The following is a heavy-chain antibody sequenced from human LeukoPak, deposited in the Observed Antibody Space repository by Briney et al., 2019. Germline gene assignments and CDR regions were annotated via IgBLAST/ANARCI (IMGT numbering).Heavy chain of an antibody. CDR3: VRHGLKGCSGGRCFTSFYYYGPDV. J-gene: IGHJ6*02. CDR1: GYRFIDYW. D-gene: IGHD2-15*01. V-gene: IGHV5-51*01. CDR2: ILPGDSDI. Sequence: GESLQISSKGSGYRFIDYWNGWVRQMPAKGLEWMGIILPGDSDIKYSPSFQGQVTISADNSISTAYLQWSSLKASDTAMYYCVRHGLKGCSGGRCFTSFYYYGPDVWGQGSTVTVSS.